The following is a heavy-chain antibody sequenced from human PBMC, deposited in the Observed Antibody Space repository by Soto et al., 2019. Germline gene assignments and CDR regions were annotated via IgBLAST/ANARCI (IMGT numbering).Heavy chain of an antibody. CDR2: IIPIFGTA. V-gene: IGHV1-69*01. CDR3: ARGYYYGSSGYYSNAYYFDY. Sequence: QVQLVQSGAEVKKPGSSVKVSCKASGGTFSSYAISWVRQAPGQGLEWMGGIIPIFGTANYAQKFQGRVTITGEESTSTAYMGLSSLRSEDTAVYYCARGYYYGSSGYYSNAYYFDYWGQGTLVTVSS. J-gene: IGHJ4*02. CDR1: GGTFSSYA. D-gene: IGHD3-22*01.